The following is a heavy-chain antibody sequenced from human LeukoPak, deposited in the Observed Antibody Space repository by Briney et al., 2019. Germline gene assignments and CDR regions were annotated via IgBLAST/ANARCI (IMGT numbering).Heavy chain of an antibody. D-gene: IGHD2-15*01. Sequence: SGGSLRLSCAASGFTFSSYAMSWVRQAPGRGLEWVSAISGSGDSTYHAESVKGRFTISRDKSKNTLYLQMDSLRAEDTDIYYCARQIGYCSGGTCYFDYWGQGTLVTVSS. CDR3: ARQIGYCSGGTCYFDY. V-gene: IGHV3-23*01. J-gene: IGHJ4*02. CDR2: ISGSGDST. CDR1: GFTFSSYA.